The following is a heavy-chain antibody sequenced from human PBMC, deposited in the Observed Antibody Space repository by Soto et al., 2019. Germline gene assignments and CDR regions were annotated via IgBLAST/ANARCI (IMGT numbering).Heavy chain of an antibody. CDR2: IIPIFGTT. Sequence: QVQLVQSGAEVKKPGSSVKVSCKASGGTFSNYALSWVRQAPGQGLEWMGDIIPIFGTTNNAQKFQGRVTITADEATRTVYMELSSLRSEETAGYYCASRGEREYYDTSGYGWGQGTLVTVSS. V-gene: IGHV1-69*12. J-gene: IGHJ1*01. D-gene: IGHD3-22*01. CDR3: ASRGEREYYDTSGYG. CDR1: GGTFSNYA.